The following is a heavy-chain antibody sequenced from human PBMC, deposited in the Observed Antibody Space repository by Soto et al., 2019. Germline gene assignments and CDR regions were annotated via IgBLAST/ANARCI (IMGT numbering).Heavy chain of an antibody. CDR2: MNPNSVNT. CDR3: ARGGRISGVY. J-gene: IGHJ4*02. CDR1: GYTFTSYD. Sequence: QVQLVQSGAEVKKPGASVKVSCKASGYTFTSYDINWVRQATGQGLEWMGWMNPNSVNTGYAQKLQDRVNRTRNTSISTAYMELGSLRSEDTAVYYCARGGRISGVYWGQGTLVTVSS. D-gene: IGHD1-26*01. V-gene: IGHV1-8*01.